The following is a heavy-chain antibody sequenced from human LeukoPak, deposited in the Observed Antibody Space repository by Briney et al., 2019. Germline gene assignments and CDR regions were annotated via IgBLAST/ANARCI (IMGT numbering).Heavy chain of an antibody. Sequence: ASVKVSCKASGYTFTSYGISWVRQAPGQGLEWMGWISAYNGITNYAQKLQGRVTMTTDTSTSTAYMELRSLRSDDTAVYYCARFCSGGSCYSQYFDYWGQGTLVTVSS. V-gene: IGHV1-18*01. CDR3: ARFCSGGSCYSQYFDY. D-gene: IGHD2-15*01. CDR2: ISAYNGIT. CDR1: GYTFTSYG. J-gene: IGHJ4*02.